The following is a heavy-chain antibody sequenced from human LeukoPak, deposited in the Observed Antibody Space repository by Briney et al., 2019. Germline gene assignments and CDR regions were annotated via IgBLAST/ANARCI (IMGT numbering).Heavy chain of an antibody. J-gene: IGHJ4*02. Sequence: GGSLRLSCEASGFTFSSYAMSWVRQAPGKGLEWVSGISTNGGSTSYADSVKGRLTISRDNPRNMLYMEMNSLRAEDTAVYYCARGPGSGHYFDYWGQGTLVTVSS. CDR3: ARGPGSGHYFDY. CDR2: ISTNGGST. V-gene: IGHV3-23*01. D-gene: IGHD2-15*01. CDR1: GFTFSSYA.